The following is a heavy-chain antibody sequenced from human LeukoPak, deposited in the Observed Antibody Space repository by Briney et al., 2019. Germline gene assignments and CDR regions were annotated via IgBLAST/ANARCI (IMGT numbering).Heavy chain of an antibody. CDR2: VYYGGST. CDR1: GDSISSYY. CDR3: ARHSDCSSTSCNFDY. Sequence: SETLSLTCTLSGDSISSYYWSWIRQPPGKGLEWIGSVYYGGSTYYNPSLKSRVTISVDTSKNQFSLKLSSVTAADTAVYYCARHSDCSSTSCNFDYWGQGTLVTVSS. D-gene: IGHD2-2*01. J-gene: IGHJ4*02. V-gene: IGHV4-59*05.